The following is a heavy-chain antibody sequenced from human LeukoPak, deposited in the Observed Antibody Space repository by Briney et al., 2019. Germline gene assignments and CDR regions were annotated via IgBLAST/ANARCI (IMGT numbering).Heavy chain of an antibody. CDR1: GGSISSYY. CDR2: IYTSGST. V-gene: IGHV4-4*07. J-gene: IGHJ4*02. CDR3: ARGPMAVAGTFDY. D-gene: IGHD6-19*01. Sequence: KSSETLSLTCTVSGGSISSYYWGWIQQPAGKGLECIGRIYTSGSTKYNPSLKRRVTMSVETSKSQIHLKLTSVPAADTAVYYCARGPMAVAGTFDYWGQGTLVTVSS.